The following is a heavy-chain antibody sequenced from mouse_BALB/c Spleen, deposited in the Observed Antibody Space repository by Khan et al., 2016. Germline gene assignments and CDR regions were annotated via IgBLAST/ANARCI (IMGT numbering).Heavy chain of an antibody. CDR2: INTYTGEP. D-gene: IGHD2-2*01. J-gene: IGHJ4*01. V-gene: IGHV9-1*02. CDR3: ARWLHYALDY. CDR1: GYTFTNYG. Sequence: QIQLVQSGPELKKPGETVKISCKAAGYTFTNYGMNWVKQAPGKGLKWMGWINTYTGEPTYADDFKGRFAFSLETSASTAYLQINNLKNEDMATYFCARWLHYALDYWGPGTSVTVSS.